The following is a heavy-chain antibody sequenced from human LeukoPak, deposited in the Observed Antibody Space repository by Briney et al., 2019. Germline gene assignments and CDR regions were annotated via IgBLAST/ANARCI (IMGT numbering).Heavy chain of an antibody. CDR3: AREVRPRWLQFRYYMDV. Sequence: SETLSLTCAVYGGSFSGYYWSWIRQPPGKGLEWIGRIYTSGSTNYNPSLKSRVTISVDTSKNQFSLKLSSVTAADTAVYYCAREVRPRWLQFRYYMDVWGKGTTVTISS. CDR1: GGSFSGYY. D-gene: IGHD5-24*01. CDR2: IYTSGST. V-gene: IGHV4-59*10. J-gene: IGHJ6*03.